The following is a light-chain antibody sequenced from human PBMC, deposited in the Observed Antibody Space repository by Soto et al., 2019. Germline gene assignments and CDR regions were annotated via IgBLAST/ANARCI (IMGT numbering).Light chain of an antibody. CDR2: GAS. CDR1: QSISSSY. Sequence: EIVLTQSPGTLSLSPGERPTLSCRASQSISSSYLAWYQQKPGQAPRLLIYGASNRATGIPDRFSGSGSGTDFTLTISGLEPEDFAVYYCQQYGTSPRTFGQGTKVDIK. J-gene: IGKJ1*01. CDR3: QQYGTSPRT. V-gene: IGKV3-20*01.